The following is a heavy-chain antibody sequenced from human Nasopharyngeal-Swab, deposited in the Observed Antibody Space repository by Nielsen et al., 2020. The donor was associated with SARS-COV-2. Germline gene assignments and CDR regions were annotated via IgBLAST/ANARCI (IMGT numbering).Heavy chain of an antibody. CDR3: ASLGSMVQDAFDI. Sequence: SVKVSCKASGGTFSSYAISWVRQAPGQGLEWMGGIIPIFGTANYARKFQGRVTITADESTSTAYMELSSLRSEDTAVYYCASLGSMVQDAFDIWGQGTMVTVSS. D-gene: IGHD4/OR15-4a*01. J-gene: IGHJ3*02. CDR2: IIPIFGTA. V-gene: IGHV1-69*13. CDR1: GGTFSSYA.